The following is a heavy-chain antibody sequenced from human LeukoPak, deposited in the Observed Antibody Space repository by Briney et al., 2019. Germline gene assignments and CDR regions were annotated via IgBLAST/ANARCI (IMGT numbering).Heavy chain of an antibody. CDR1: GFTFDDYA. D-gene: IGHD6-6*01. J-gene: IGHJ4*02. V-gene: IGHV3-9*01. CDR3: ARDGYSSSNDY. Sequence: GRSLRLSCAASGFTFDDYAMHWVRQAPGKGLEWVSGISWNSRRIGYADSVKGRFTISRDNAKNSLYLQMNSLRAEDTAVYYCARDGYSSSNDYWGQGTLVTVSS. CDR2: ISWNSRRI.